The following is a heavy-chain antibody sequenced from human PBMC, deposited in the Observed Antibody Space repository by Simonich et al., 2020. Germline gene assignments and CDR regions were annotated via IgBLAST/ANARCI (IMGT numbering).Heavy chain of an antibody. V-gene: IGHV3-21*01. CDR2: IRSNSSYI. CDR3: ARDAAGDY. J-gene: IGHJ4*02. D-gene: IGHD6-13*01. Sequence: EVQLVESGGGLVKPGGSLRLSCAASGFTFSSYRMNWVRQAPGKGMEWVSAIRSNSSYIYHADSVTVRFTISRDNAKNSLYLQMNSLRAEDTAVYYCARDAAGDYWGQGTLVTVSS. CDR1: GFTFSSYR.